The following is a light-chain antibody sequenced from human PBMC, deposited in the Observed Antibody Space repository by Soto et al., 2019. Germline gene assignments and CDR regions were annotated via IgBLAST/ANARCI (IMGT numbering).Light chain of an antibody. CDR2: DAS. Sequence: EIVLTQSPATLSLSTGERATLSCRASQSVSSYLALYQQKPGQAPRLLIYDASNRATGIPARFSGSRSGTDCTLTISSLENEDFAVYYCQQRSNWPLTFGGGNKVEIK. CDR1: QSVSSY. J-gene: IGKJ4*01. V-gene: IGKV3-11*01. CDR3: QQRSNWPLT.